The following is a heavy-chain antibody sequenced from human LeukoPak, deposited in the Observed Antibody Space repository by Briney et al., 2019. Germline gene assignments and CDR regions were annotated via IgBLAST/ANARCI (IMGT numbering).Heavy chain of an antibody. Sequence: SGGSLRLSCAVSGITLSNYGMSWVRQAPGKGLEWVAGISDRGSRTNYADSVKGRFTISTDHPENTLYLQMNSLRAEDTAVYFCAKRGVVIRVILVGFHKEAYYFDSWGQGALVTVSS. CDR2: ISDRGSRT. J-gene: IGHJ4*02. CDR3: AKRGVVIRVILVGFHKEAYYFDS. CDR1: GITLSNYG. V-gene: IGHV3-23*01. D-gene: IGHD3-22*01.